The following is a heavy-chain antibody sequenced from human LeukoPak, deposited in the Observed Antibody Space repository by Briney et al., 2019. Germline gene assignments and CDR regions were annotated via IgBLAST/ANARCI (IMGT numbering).Heavy chain of an antibody. J-gene: IGHJ4*02. CDR1: GFTFSSYS. Sequence: PGGSLRLSCAASGFTFSSYSMNWVRQAPGKGLEWVSSISSSSSYIYYADSVKGRFTISRDNAKNSLYLQMNSLRAEDTAVYYCARDQVAVAGVFDYWGQGTLVTVSS. CDR3: ARDQVAVAGVFDY. V-gene: IGHV3-21*01. D-gene: IGHD6-19*01. CDR2: ISSSSSYI.